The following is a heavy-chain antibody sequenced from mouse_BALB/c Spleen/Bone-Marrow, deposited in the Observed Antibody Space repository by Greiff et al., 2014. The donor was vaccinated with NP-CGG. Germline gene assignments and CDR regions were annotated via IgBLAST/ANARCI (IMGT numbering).Heavy chain of an antibody. CDR2: FYPGSGSI. D-gene: IGHD2-3*01. CDR1: GYTFTEYI. CDR3: ARHEGGEMGFDY. V-gene: IGHV1-62-2*01. J-gene: IGHJ2*01. Sequence: QVQLQQPGAGLVKPGASVKLSCKASGYTFTEYIIHWVKQRSGQGLEWIGWFYPGSGSIKYNEKFKDKATLTADKSSGTVYMELSRLTSEDSAVYFCARHEGGEMGFDYWGQGTTLTVSS.